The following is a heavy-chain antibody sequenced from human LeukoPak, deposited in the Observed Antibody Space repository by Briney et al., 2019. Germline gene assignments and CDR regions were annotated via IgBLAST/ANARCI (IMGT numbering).Heavy chain of an antibody. V-gene: IGHV3-23*01. CDR3: AKDQTPYS. Sequence: GGTLRLSCAASGFNFSIYGMTWVRQAPGKGLEWVSTVDVSGGTTYYADSVKGRFTISRDNSKNTLYLQMNSLRADDTAVYYCAKDQTPYSWGQGTLITVSS. CDR2: VDVSGGTT. CDR1: GFNFSIYG. J-gene: IGHJ4*02. D-gene: IGHD4-23*01.